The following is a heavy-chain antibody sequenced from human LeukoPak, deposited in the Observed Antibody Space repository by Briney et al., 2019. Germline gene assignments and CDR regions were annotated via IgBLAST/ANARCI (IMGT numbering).Heavy chain of an antibody. J-gene: IGHJ4*02. D-gene: IGHD6-19*01. CDR1: GGSISSYY. CDR3: ARGSRIAVTGTPFDY. CDR2: IYYSGST. Sequence: SETLSLTCTVSGGSISSYYWSWIRQPPGKGLEWIGNIYYSGSTNYNPSLKSRVTISVDTSKIQFSLKLSSVTAADTAVYYCARGSRIAVTGTPFDYWGQGTLVTVSS. V-gene: IGHV4-59*01.